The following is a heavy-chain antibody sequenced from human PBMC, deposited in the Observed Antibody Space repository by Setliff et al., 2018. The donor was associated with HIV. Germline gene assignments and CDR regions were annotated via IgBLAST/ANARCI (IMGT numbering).Heavy chain of an antibody. CDR2: ISGSGGST. D-gene: IGHD6-19*01. J-gene: IGHJ4*02. CDR1: GFTFSRYA. CDR3: ARLMYSSGPGSFDY. Sequence: GGSLRLSCAASGFTFSRYAMSWVRQAPGKGLEWVSAISGSGGSTYYADSVKGRFTISRDNSKNTLYLQMNSLRAEDTAVYYCARLMYSSGPGSFDYWGQGTLVTVSS. V-gene: IGHV3-23*01.